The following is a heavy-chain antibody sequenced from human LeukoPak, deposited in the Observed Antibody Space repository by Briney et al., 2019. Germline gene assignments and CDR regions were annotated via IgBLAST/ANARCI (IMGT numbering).Heavy chain of an antibody. CDR3: ARELQQTYGMDV. D-gene: IGHD6-13*01. J-gene: IGHJ6*02. V-gene: IGHV4-59*01. Sequence: NPSETLSLTCTVSGGSISSYYWSWIRQPPGKGLEWIGYIYYSGSTNYNPSLKSRVTISVDTSKNQFSLKLSSVTAADTAVYYCARELQQTYGMDVWGQGTTVTVSS. CDR2: IYYSGST. CDR1: GGSISSYY.